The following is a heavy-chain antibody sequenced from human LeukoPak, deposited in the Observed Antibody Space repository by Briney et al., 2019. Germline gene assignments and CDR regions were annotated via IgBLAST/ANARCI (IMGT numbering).Heavy chain of an antibody. CDR3: AKDAGGIAVAGTFPDY. CDR1: GFTFSSYG. Sequence: PGGSLRLSCAASGFTFSSYGMHWVRQAPGKGLEWVAVIWYDGSNKYYADSVEGRFTISRDNSKNTLYLQMNSLRAEDTAVYYCAKDAGGIAVAGTFPDYWGQGTLVTVSS. J-gene: IGHJ4*02. CDR2: IWYDGSNK. V-gene: IGHV3-33*06. D-gene: IGHD6-19*01.